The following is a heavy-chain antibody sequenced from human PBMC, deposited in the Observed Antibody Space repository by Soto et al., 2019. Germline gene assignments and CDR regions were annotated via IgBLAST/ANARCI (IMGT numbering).Heavy chain of an antibody. CDR3: ARGYYDSSGYRIFDY. CDR2: MNPNSGNT. V-gene: IGHV1-8*01. J-gene: IGHJ4*02. CDR1: GYTFTTYD. D-gene: IGHD3-22*01. Sequence: QVQLVQSGAEVKKPGASVKVSCKASGYTFTTYDINWVRQTTGQGLEWMGWMNPNSGNTGYAQKFQGRVTMTRGTSISTADMEVSSLRSEDMAVYYCARGYYDSSGYRIFDYWGQGTLVTVSS.